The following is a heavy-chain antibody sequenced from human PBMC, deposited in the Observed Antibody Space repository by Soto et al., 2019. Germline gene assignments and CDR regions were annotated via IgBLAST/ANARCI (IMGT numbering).Heavy chain of an antibody. CDR3: ARHHGPTTSENWFDP. D-gene: IGHD5-12*01. J-gene: IGHJ5*02. Sequence: QVHLVQSGVEVKTPGASVKVSCQASGYTFFTYDISWVRQAPGQGLEWMGWISTYSGDTKYAQKFPGRVTMTTDTSTTTAYLELRSLRSDDTAVYYCARHHGPTTSENWFDPWGQGTLVTVYS. V-gene: IGHV1-18*01. CDR2: ISTYSGDT. CDR1: GYTFFTYD.